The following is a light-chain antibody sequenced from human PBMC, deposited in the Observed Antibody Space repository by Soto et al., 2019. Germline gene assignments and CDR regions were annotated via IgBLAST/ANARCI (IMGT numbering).Light chain of an antibody. CDR1: QSVSSSY. CDR3: QQYGTSPFT. V-gene: IGKV3-20*01. J-gene: IGKJ3*01. CDR2: GAS. Sequence: EIVLTHSPGTLSLSPGERATLSCRASQSVSSSYLAWYQQKPGQAPRLLIYGASSRATGIPDRFSGSGSGTGFTLTISRLEPEDFAVYYCQQYGTSPFTFGPGTKVDIK.